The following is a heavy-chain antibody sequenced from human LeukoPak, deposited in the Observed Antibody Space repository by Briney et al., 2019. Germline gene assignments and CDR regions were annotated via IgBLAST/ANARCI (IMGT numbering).Heavy chain of an antibody. CDR2: IYYSGST. J-gene: IGHJ5*02. V-gene: IGHV4-39*01. CDR1: GGSISSSSYY. Sequence: SETLSLTCTVSGGSISSSSYYWGWIRQPPGKGLEWIGSIYYSGSTYYNPSLKSRVTISVDTSKNQFSLKLSSVTAADTAVYYSAIHGSHWFPHHWFDPWGQGTLVTVSS. D-gene: IGHD3-9*01. CDR3: AIHGSHWFPHHWFDP.